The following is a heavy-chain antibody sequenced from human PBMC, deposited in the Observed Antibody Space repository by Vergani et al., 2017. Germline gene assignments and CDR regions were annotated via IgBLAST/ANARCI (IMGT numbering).Heavy chain of an antibody. CDR1: GGSISSYY. V-gene: IGHV4-59*01. CDR3: AREVARGVRLMDV. J-gene: IGHJ6*02. D-gene: IGHD3-10*01. Sequence: QVQLQESGPGLVKPSETLSLTCTVSGGSISSYYWSWIRQPPGKGLEWIGYIYYSGSTNYNPSLKSRVTISVDTYKNQFSLKLSSVTAADTAVYYCAREVARGVRLMDVWGQGTMVTVSS. CDR2: IYYSGST.